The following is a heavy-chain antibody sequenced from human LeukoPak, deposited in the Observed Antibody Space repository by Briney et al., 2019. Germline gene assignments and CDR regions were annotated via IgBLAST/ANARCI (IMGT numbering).Heavy chain of an antibody. V-gene: IGHV3-7*01. CDR1: GFTSVNYA. J-gene: IGHJ4*02. Sequence: GGSLRLSCAATGFTSVNYAMSWVRQPPGKGLEWVANIRQDGGDNHYVDSVKGRFTISRNNARNSLSLQMNSLRAEDTAVYYCTKWSTSGSYYTEWGQGTLVIVSS. D-gene: IGHD3-10*01. CDR3: TKWSTSGSYYTE. CDR2: IRQDGGDN.